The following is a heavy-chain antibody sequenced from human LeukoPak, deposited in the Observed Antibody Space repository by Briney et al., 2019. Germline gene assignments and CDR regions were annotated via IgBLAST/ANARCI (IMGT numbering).Heavy chain of an antibody. CDR3: AKEADYYDSSGYYSFDY. Sequence: GGSLRLSCAASGFTFSSYAMSWVRQAPGKGLEWVSAISGSGGSTYYADSVKGRFTISRDNSKNTLYLQMNSQRAEDTAVYYCAKEADYYDSSGYYSFDYWGQGTLVTVSS. D-gene: IGHD3-22*01. V-gene: IGHV3-23*01. CDR2: ISGSGGST. CDR1: GFTFSSYA. J-gene: IGHJ4*02.